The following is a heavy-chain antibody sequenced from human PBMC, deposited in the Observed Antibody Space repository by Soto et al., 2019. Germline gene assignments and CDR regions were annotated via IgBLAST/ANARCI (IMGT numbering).Heavy chain of an antibody. CDR3: AKDTEDFWSGYPDY. CDR2: ISWNSGSI. V-gene: IGHV3-9*01. CDR1: GFTFDDYA. J-gene: IGHJ4*02. Sequence: SLRLSCAASGFTFDDYAMHWVRQAPGKGLEWVSGISWNSGSIGYADSVKGRFTISRDNAKNSLYLQMNSLRAEDTALYYWAKDTEDFWSGYPDYWGQGTLVTVSS. D-gene: IGHD3-3*01.